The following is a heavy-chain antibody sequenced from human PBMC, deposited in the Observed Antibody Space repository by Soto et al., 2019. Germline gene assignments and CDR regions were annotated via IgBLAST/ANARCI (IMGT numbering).Heavy chain of an antibody. CDR2: ISGYNGDT. D-gene: IGHD2-8*01. CDR1: GYTFTRHG. V-gene: IGHV1-18*01. J-gene: IGHJ6*02. CDR3: AKNGHPPYYYYGLDV. Sequence: QGHLVQSGAEVKKPGASVKVSCKASGYTFTRHGISWVRQAPGQGLEWMGWISGYNGDTNYAQNLQDRVTMTIDTSTNTAYMELRSLTSDDTAVYYCAKNGHPPYYYYGLDVWGQGTTVTVSS.